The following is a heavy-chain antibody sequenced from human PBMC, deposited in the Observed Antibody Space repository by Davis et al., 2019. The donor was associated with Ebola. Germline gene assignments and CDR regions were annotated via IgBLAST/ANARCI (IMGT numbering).Heavy chain of an antibody. Sequence: PGGSLRLSCAASGFTFSTYWMHWVRQAPGKGLVWVSRINSDGSSTYYADSVKGRFTISRDNSKNTLYLQMNSLRAEDTAVYYCAKDEYQLQGVYYYYGMDVWGQGTTVTVSS. D-gene: IGHD2-2*01. CDR3: AKDEYQLQGVYYYYGMDV. V-gene: IGHV3-74*01. J-gene: IGHJ6*02. CDR1: GFTFSTYW. CDR2: INSDGSST.